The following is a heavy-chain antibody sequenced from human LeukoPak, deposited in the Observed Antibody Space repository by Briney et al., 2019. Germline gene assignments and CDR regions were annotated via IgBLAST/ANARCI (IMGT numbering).Heavy chain of an antibody. Sequence: SGGSLRLSCAASGFTFSNYDMSWVRQAPGKGLEWVSVISSSGGSTYYADSVKGRFTVSGDNSKNTLYLQMSSLTAADTAVYYCAKDRSIGTYYTFDHWGQGTLVTVSS. CDR3: AKDRSIGTYYTFDH. D-gene: IGHD1-26*01. V-gene: IGHV3-23*01. J-gene: IGHJ4*02. CDR2: ISSSGGST. CDR1: GFTFSNYD.